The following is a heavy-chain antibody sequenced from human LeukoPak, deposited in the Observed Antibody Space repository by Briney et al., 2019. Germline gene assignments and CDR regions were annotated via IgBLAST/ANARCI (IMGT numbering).Heavy chain of an antibody. V-gene: IGHV4-59*08. Sequence: NPSETLSLTCTVSGGSISSYYWSWIRQPPGKGLEWIGYIYYSGSTNYNPSLKSRVTISVDTSKNQFSLKLSSVTAADTAVYYCARHARGGYNGYWYFDLWGRGTLVTVSS. CDR2: IYYSGST. J-gene: IGHJ2*01. D-gene: IGHD5-24*01. CDR3: ARHARGGYNGYWYFDL. CDR1: GGSISSYY.